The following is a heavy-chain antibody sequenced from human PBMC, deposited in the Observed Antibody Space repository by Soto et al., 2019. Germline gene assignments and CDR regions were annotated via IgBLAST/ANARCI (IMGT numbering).Heavy chain of an antibody. V-gene: IGHV4-4*07. CDR2: IYTSGST. J-gene: IGHJ5*02. Sequence: SETLSLTCTVSGGSISSYYWSWIRQPAGKGLEWIGRIYTSGSTNYNPSLKSRVTMSVDTSKNQFSLKLSSVTAADTAVYYCARDPYCSGGSCYSSAPFDWFDPWGQGTLVT. CDR1: GGSISSYY. CDR3: ARDPYCSGGSCYSSAPFDWFDP. D-gene: IGHD2-15*01.